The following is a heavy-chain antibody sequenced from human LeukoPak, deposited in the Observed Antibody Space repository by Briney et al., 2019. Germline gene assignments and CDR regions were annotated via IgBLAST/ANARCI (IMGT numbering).Heavy chain of an antibody. V-gene: IGHV1-69*04. J-gene: IGHJ4*02. Sequence: ASVKVSCKASGGTFSSYAISWVRQALGQGLEWMGRIIPILGIANYAQKLQGRVTITADKSTSTAYMELSSLRSEDTAVYYCARGTVTTFLVDYWGQGTLVTVSS. CDR2: IIPILGIA. CDR1: GGTFSSYA. CDR3: ARGTVTTFLVDY. D-gene: IGHD4-17*01.